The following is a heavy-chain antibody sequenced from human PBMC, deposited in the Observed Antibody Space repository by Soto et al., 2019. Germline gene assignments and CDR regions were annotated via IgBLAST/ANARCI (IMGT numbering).Heavy chain of an antibody. D-gene: IGHD3-22*01. CDR1: GFTFSDYY. Sequence: GGSLRLSCAASGFTFSDYYMSWIRQAPGKGLQWVSYISSSGDIIYYADSVKGRFTISRDNAKNSLYLQMNSLRAEDTAVYYCARDLGYYESSGYLDYWGQGTPVTVS. CDR2: ISSSGDII. CDR3: ARDLGYYESSGYLDY. J-gene: IGHJ4*02. V-gene: IGHV3-11*01.